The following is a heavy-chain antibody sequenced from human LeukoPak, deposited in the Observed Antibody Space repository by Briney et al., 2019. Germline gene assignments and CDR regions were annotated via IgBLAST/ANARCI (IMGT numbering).Heavy chain of an antibody. Sequence: GGSLRLSCAASGFTFSSYGMHWVRQAPGKGLEWVAVIWYDGSNNYYADSVKGRFTISRDNSKNSLYLQRNSLRAEDTDVYYCAKEGQQLVGPYWFDPWGQGTLVTVSS. CDR1: GFTFSSYG. CDR3: AKEGQQLVGPYWFDP. J-gene: IGHJ5*02. V-gene: IGHV3-33*06. D-gene: IGHD6-13*01. CDR2: IWYDGSNN.